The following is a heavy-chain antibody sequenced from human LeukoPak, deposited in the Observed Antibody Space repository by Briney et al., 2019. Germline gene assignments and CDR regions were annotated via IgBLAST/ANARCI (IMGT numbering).Heavy chain of an antibody. V-gene: IGHV1-69*13. D-gene: IGHD3-10*01. CDR3: TRALVRGVTLNWFDP. Sequence: SVKVSCKASGGTFSSYAISWVRQAPGQGLEWMGGIIPIFGTANYAQKFQGRVTITADESTSTAYMELSSLRSEDTAVYYCTRALVRGVTLNWFDPWGQGTLVTVSS. J-gene: IGHJ5*02. CDR2: IIPIFGTA. CDR1: GGTFSSYA.